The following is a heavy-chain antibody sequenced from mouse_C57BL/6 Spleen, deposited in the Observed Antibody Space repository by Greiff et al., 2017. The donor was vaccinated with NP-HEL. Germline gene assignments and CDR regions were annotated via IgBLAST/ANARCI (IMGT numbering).Heavy chain of an antibody. J-gene: IGHJ2*01. CDR3: AILTVVFDY. V-gene: IGHV1-82*01. D-gene: IGHD1-1*01. Sequence: QVQLQQSGPELVKPGASVKISCKASGYAFSSSWMNWVKQRPGKGLEWIGRIYPGDGDTNYNGKLKGKATLTADKSPSTAYMQLSSLTSEDSAVYFCAILTVVFDYWGQGTTLTVSS. CDR2: IYPGDGDT. CDR1: GYAFSSSW.